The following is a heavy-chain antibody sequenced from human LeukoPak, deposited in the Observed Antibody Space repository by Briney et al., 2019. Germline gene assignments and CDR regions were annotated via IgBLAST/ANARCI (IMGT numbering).Heavy chain of an antibody. CDR1: GYTFTSYG. J-gene: IGHJ6*03. CDR3: ARGPFQLLRYYYYYMDV. D-gene: IGHD2-2*01. V-gene: IGHV1-18*01. Sequence: EASVKVSCKASGYTFTSYGISWVRQAPGQGLEWMGWISAYNGNTNYAQKLQGRVTMTTDTSTSTAYMELSSLRSEDTAVYYCARGPFQLLRYYYYYMDVWGKGTTVTISS. CDR2: ISAYNGNT.